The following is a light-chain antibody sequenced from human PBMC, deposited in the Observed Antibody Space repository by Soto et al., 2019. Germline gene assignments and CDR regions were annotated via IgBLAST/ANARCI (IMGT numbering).Light chain of an antibody. CDR3: QQYNSWLRT. V-gene: IGKV3-15*01. J-gene: IGKJ1*01. CDR1: QSLNGN. CDR2: GAS. Sequence: EIPLTQSPRTLSLSLLECATIXCRASQSLNGNLAWYQQKPGQAPRLLIYGASSRATGIPARFSGSGSGTEFTLTITSLQSEDFAVYYCQQYNSWLRTFGQGTKVDIK.